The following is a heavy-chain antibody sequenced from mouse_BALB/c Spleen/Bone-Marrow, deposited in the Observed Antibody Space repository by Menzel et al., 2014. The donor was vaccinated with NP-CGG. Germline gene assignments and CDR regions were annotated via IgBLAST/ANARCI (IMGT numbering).Heavy chain of an antibody. CDR2: INPYNDGT. J-gene: IGHJ4*01. V-gene: IGHV1-14*01. CDR3: ARYPDYYGSSYAMDY. D-gene: IGHD1-1*01. CDR1: GYTFISYV. Sequence: EVKLQESGPELVKPGASVKMSCKASGYTFISYVMHWVKRKPEQGLEWIGYINPYNDGTKYNEKFKGKATLTSDKSSSTAYMELSSLTSEDSAVYYCARYPDYYGSSYAMDYWGQGTSVTVSS.